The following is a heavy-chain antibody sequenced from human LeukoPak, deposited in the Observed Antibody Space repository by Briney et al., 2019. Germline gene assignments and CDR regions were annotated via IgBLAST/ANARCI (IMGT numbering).Heavy chain of an antibody. Sequence: PGGALRLSCAASGCTFSGSAMHSVRQAAGKGLEWVGRIRSKANSYATAYAESVNGTFTISRNDSKNTAYLQMNSQKTEDTAVYYCTRPRGNLDVWGKGTTVTVSS. CDR3: TRPRGNLDV. CDR2: IRSKANSYAT. CDR1: GCTFSGSA. D-gene: IGHD3-10*01. V-gene: IGHV3-73*01. J-gene: IGHJ6*04.